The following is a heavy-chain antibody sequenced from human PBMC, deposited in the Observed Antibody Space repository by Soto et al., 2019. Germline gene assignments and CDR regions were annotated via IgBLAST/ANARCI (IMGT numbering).Heavy chain of an antibody. Sequence: SAKVSCKASGYTFTSYSMQWVRQAPGQGLEWMGIINPSGGSTSYAQKFQGRVTMTRDTSTSTVYMELSSLRSEDTAVYYCARDPGLAAAGRKLPYYYYGMDVWGHGTTVTVSS. D-gene: IGHD6-13*01. CDR2: INPSGGST. CDR1: GYTFTSYS. J-gene: IGHJ6*02. CDR3: ARDPGLAAAGRKLPYYYYGMDV. V-gene: IGHV1-46*01.